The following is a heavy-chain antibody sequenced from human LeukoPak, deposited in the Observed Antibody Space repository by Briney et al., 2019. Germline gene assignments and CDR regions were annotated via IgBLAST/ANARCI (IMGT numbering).Heavy chain of an antibody. J-gene: IGHJ4*02. Sequence: GGSLRLSCADSGFTFSNYNMNWVRQAPGKAMEWVSSITSSGTYTFYADSVKGRFTISRDNAKNSLYLQMDSLGPEDTAVYYCARILDSAWGELGYWGQGTLVTVSS. CDR1: GFTFSNYN. V-gene: IGHV3-21*01. D-gene: IGHD6-19*01. CDR2: ITSSGTYT. CDR3: ARILDSAWGELGY.